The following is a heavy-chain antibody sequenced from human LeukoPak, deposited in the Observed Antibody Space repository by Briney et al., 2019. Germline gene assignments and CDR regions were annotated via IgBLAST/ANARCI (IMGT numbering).Heavy chain of an antibody. J-gene: IGHJ4*02. V-gene: IGHV3-30*02. CDR1: GFTFNIYG. CDR2: IWYDGSKK. CDR3: AKDRYSSSWYTSAVFDY. D-gene: IGHD6-13*01. Sequence: PGGSLRLSCAASGFTFNIYGMHWVRQAPGKGLEWVAFIWYDGSKKYYADSVKGRFTISRDNSKNTLYLQMNSLRAEDTAVYYCAKDRYSSSWYTSAVFDYWGQGTLVTVSS.